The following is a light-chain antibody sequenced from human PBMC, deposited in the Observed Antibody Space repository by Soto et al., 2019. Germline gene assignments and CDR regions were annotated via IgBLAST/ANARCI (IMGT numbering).Light chain of an antibody. CDR3: QQYCTSPPYT. V-gene: IGKV3-20*01. J-gene: IGKJ2*01. Sequence: EIVLTQSPGTLSLSPGERATLSCRASQSVSGIYLAWYQQKPGQAPRLLIYGASGRATGIPDGFSGSGSGTDFSLPISSLEHADFAVYYCQQYCTSPPYTFGQGTKVEIK. CDR2: GAS. CDR1: QSVSGIY.